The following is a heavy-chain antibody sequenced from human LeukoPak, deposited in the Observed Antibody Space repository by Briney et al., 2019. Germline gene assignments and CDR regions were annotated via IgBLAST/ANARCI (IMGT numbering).Heavy chain of an antibody. CDR3: ARDRIAGDWFDP. J-gene: IGHJ5*02. D-gene: IGHD6-13*01. V-gene: IGHV3-74*01. Sequence: PGGSLRLSCAASGFTFSSYWMHWVRQAPGKGLVWVSRINSDGSSTSYADSVKGRFTISRDNAKNTLYLQMNSLRAEDTAVYSCARDRIAGDWFDPWGQGTLVTVSS. CDR2: INSDGSST. CDR1: GFTFSSYW.